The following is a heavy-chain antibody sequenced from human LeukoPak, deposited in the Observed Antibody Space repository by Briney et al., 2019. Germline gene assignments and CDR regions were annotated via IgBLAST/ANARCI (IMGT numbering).Heavy chain of an antibody. CDR2: INHSGST. J-gene: IGHJ6*03. Sequence: SETLSLTCAVYGGSFSGYYWSWIRQPPGKGLEWIGEINHSGSTNYNPSLKSRVTISVDTSKNQFSLKLSSVTAADTAVYYCARWIVDKEYYYYYMDVWGKGTTVTISS. CDR3: ARWIVDKEYYYYYMDV. V-gene: IGHV4-34*01. D-gene: IGHD5-12*01. CDR1: GGSFSGYY.